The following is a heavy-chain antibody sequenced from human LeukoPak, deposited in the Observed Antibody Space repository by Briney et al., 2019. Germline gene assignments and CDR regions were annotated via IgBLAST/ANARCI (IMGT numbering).Heavy chain of an antibody. Sequence: SETLSLTCTVSGGSISSSSYYWGWIRQPPGKGLEWIGSIYYSGSTYYNPSLKSRVTISVDTSNNQVSLRLSSVTAADTAMYYCARNSYGHLNWFDPWGQGTLVTVSS. V-gene: IGHV4-39*07. CDR1: GGSISSSSYY. D-gene: IGHD3-16*01. CDR2: IYYSGST. J-gene: IGHJ5*02. CDR3: ARNSYGHLNWFDP.